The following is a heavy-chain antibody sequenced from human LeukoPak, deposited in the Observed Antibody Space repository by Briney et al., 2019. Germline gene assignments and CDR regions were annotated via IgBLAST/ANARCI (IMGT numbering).Heavy chain of an antibody. V-gene: IGHV3-69-1*01. Sequence: GGSLRLSCAASRFTFSSYDMYWVRQAPGKGLEWVSTVSDSRDVHYSDSVKGRFTISRDNARNSLYLQMNSLRDEDTAVYYCTRDGLHTAHFDYWGQGTLVTVSS. J-gene: IGHJ4*02. CDR2: VSDSRDV. CDR1: RFTFSSYD. CDR3: TRDGLHTAHFDY. D-gene: IGHD5-18*01.